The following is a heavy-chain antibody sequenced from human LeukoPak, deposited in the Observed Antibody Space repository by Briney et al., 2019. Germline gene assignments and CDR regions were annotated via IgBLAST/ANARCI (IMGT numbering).Heavy chain of an antibody. Sequence: SETLSLTCTVSGGSISSYYWSWIRQPPGKGLEWIGYIYYSGSTNYNPSLKSRVTISVDTSKNQFSLKLSSVTAADTAVYYCARDLAAAGGDAFDIWGQGTMVTVSS. CDR3: ARDLAAAGGDAFDI. D-gene: IGHD6-13*01. J-gene: IGHJ3*02. CDR1: GGSISSYY. V-gene: IGHV4-59*01. CDR2: IYYSGST.